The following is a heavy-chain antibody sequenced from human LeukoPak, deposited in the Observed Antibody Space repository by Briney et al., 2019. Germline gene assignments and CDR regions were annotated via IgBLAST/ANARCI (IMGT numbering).Heavy chain of an antibody. CDR1: GFTFSIYA. J-gene: IGHJ4*02. CDR2: ISSNGGNT. Sequence: QTGGSLRLSCAAPGFTFSIYAMHWVRQAPGKGLEYVSGISSNGGNTYYANSVKGRFTISRDNSKNTLYLQMGSLRTEDMAVYYCARNGDYGGYWGQGTLVTVSS. CDR3: ARNGDYGGY. V-gene: IGHV3-64*01. D-gene: IGHD4-17*01.